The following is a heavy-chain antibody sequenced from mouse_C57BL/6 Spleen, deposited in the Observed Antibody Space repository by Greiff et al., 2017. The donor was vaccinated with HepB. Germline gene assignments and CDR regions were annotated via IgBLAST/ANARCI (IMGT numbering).Heavy chain of an antibody. J-gene: IGHJ4*01. CDR1: GYAFSSYW. CDR2: IYPGDGDT. Sequence: QVQLKQSGAELVKPGASVKISCKASGYAFSSYWMNWVKQRPGKGLEWIGQIYPGDGDTNYNGKFKGKATLTADKSSSTAYMQLSSLTSEDSAVYFCAREGGGTVVDYYAMDYWGQGTSVTVSS. V-gene: IGHV1-80*01. CDR3: AREGGGTVVDYYAMDY. D-gene: IGHD1-1*01.